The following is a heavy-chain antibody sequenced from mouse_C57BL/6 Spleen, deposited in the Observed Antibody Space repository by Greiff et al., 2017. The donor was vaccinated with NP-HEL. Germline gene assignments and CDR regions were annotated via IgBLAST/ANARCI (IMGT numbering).Heavy chain of an antibody. J-gene: IGHJ2*01. D-gene: IGHD2-4*01. V-gene: IGHV1-18*01. Sequence: VQLQQSGPELVKPGASVKIPCKASGYTFTDYNMDWVKQSHGKSLEWIGDINPNNGGTIYNQKFKGKATLTVDKSSSTAYMELRSLTSEDTAVYYCARTRRIYYDYDGVPFDYWGQGTTLTVSS. CDR1: GYTFTDYN. CDR2: INPNNGGT. CDR3: ARTRRIYYDYDGVPFDY.